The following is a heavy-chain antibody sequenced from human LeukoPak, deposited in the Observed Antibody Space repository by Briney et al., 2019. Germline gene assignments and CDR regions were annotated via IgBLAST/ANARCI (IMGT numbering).Heavy chain of an antibody. CDR2: IYYSGNT. D-gene: IGHD1-1*01. Sequence: PSETLSLTCTVSGVSTSSSNSYWGWIRQPPGKGLEWIGSIYYSGNTYYNASLKSQVSISIDTSKNQFSLRLTSVTAADTAVYYCARGNGSRGYYYYYYYMDVWGKGTTVTVSS. CDR1: GVSTSSSNSY. J-gene: IGHJ6*03. V-gene: IGHV4-39*01. CDR3: ARGNGSRGYYYYYYYMDV.